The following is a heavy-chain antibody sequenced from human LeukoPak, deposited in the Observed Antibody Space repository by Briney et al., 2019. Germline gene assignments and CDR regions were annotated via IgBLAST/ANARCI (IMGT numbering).Heavy chain of an antibody. Sequence: GGSLRLSCAASGFTFDVYPMHWVGQAPGKGLEWVSGISWNSGSIGYADSVKGRFTISRDNAKNSLYLQMNSLRAEDTALYYCAKSWSHDMIFGTIDYWGQGTLVTVSS. CDR3: AKSWSHDMIFGTIDY. D-gene: IGHD3/OR15-3a*01. CDR2: ISWNSGSI. V-gene: IGHV3-9*01. J-gene: IGHJ4*02. CDR1: GFTFDVYP.